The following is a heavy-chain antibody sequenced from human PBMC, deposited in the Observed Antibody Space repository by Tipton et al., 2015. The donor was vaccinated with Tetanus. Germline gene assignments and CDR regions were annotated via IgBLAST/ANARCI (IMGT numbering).Heavy chain of an antibody. CDR1: GYIFASYY. D-gene: IGHD3-16*01. CDR2: IDPKSGDT. J-gene: IGHJ4*02. V-gene: IGHV1-2*02. CDR3: ARGAGPAGGGSFDY. Sequence: QLVQSGAEVKKPGASVQISCKASGYIFASYYMHWVRQAPGQGLEWMGWIDPKSGDTDFAQRFQGRVTMTRDSSISTVYMELSRLRSDDTAVYYCARGAGPAGGGSFDYWGQGTLISVSS.